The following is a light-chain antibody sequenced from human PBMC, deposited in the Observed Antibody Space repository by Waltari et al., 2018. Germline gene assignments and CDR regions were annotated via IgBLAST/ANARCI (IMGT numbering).Light chain of an antibody. V-gene: IGKV3-20*01. CDR3: QNHERLPAT. CDR1: QSISKY. Sequence: VLTQSPGTLSLSPGERATLSCRASQSISKYLVWYQQRPVHAPRLLIYAGSTRAAGIPDRFSGSGYGTDFTLTISRLEPEDFAMYYCQNHERLPATFGQGTKVEFK. J-gene: IGKJ1*01. CDR2: AGS.